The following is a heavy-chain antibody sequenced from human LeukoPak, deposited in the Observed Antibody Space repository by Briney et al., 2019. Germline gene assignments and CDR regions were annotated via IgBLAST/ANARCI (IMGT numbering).Heavy chain of an antibody. V-gene: IGHV4-59*01. CDR1: GGSISSYY. Sequence: SETLSLTCTVSGGSISSYYWSWIRQPPGKGLEWIGYIYYSGSTNYNPSLKSRVTISVDTSKNQFSLKLSSVTAADTAVYYCARHPFNPDYYGSGSNYFDYWGQGTLVTVSS. D-gene: IGHD3-10*01. J-gene: IGHJ4*02. CDR2: IYYSGST. CDR3: ARHPFNPDYYGSGSNYFDY.